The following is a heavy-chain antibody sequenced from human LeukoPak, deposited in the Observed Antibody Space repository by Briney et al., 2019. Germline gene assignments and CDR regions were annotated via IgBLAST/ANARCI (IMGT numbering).Heavy chain of an antibody. D-gene: IGHD5-24*01. CDR2: INRDGSTT. Sequence: GGSLGLSCAASGFTFSSYWMHWVRQAPGKGLVWVSRINRDGSTTNYADSVKGRFTISRDNAKNTLYLQMNSLRAEDTAVYYCARTDNLDYWGQGTLVTVSS. J-gene: IGHJ4*02. V-gene: IGHV3-74*01. CDR1: GFTFSSYW. CDR3: ARTDNLDY.